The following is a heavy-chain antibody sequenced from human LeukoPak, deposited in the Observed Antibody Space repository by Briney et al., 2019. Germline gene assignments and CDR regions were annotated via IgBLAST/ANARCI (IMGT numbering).Heavy chain of an antibody. CDR1: GYTLTAYY. J-gene: IGHJ4*02. Sequence: ASVKDSCMASGYTLTAYYMHWVRRAPGQGLEWMGWINPNSGGTNYAQKFQGRVTMTRDTSISTAYMEVSRLRSDDTAVYYCARGWNYKDYWGQGTLVTVSS. CDR3: ARGWNYKDY. CDR2: INPNSGGT. V-gene: IGHV1-2*02. D-gene: IGHD1-7*01.